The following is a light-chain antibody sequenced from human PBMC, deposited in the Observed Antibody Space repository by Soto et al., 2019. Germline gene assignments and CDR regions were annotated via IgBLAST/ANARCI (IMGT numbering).Light chain of an antibody. CDR3: QQYDTWPRT. V-gene: IGKV3-15*01. CDR2: DAS. Sequence: EIVMTQSPATLSVSPGERATLSCRASQSVRSNLAWYQQKPGQAPRLLIYDASARATGIPARVTGSGSGTEFTLTISSLQSEDFASHYCQQYDTWPRTFGQGTKVEIK. CDR1: QSVRSN. J-gene: IGKJ1*01.